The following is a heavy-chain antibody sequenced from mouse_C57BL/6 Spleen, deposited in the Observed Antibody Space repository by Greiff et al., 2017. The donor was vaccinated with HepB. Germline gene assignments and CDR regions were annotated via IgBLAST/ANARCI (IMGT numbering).Heavy chain of an antibody. CDR2: IYPGSGNT. D-gene: IGHD2-1*01. CDR3: ARGGYYGNGFYYAMDY. Sequence: VKLVESGPELVKPGASVKISCKASGYSFTSYYIHWVKQRPGQGLEWIGWIYPGSGNTKYNEKFKGKATLTADTSSSTAYMQLSSLTSEDSAVYYCARGGYYGNGFYYAMDYWGQGTSVTVST. V-gene: IGHV1-66*01. CDR1: GYSFTSYY. J-gene: IGHJ4*01.